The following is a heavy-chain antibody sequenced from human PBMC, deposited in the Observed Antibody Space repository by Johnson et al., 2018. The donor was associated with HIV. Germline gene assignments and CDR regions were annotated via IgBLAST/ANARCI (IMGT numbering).Heavy chain of an antibody. V-gene: IGHV3-30*02. CDR3: AKDETPMKRAFDI. Sequence: QVQLVESGGGVVQPGGSLRLSCAASGFTFSSYGMHWVRQAPGKGLEWVAFIQYDGSNKYYADSVKGRFTISRDNSKNTLFLQMNSLRAEDTAVYYCAKDETPMKRAFDIWGQGTMVTVSS. CDR1: GFTFSSYG. J-gene: IGHJ3*02. CDR2: IQYDGSNK.